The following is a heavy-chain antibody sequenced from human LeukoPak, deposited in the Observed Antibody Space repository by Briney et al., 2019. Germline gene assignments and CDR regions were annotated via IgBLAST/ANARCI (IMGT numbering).Heavy chain of an antibody. CDR3: AKGGIGLLWFGEFRDYYYYGMDV. Sequence: PGRSLRLSCAASGFTFSSYAMSWVRQAPGKGLEWVSAISGSGGSTYYADSVKGRFTISRDNSKNTLYLQMNSLRAEDTAVYYCAKGGIGLLWFGEFRDYYYYGMDVWGQGTTVTVSS. J-gene: IGHJ6*02. V-gene: IGHV3-23*01. CDR2: ISGSGGST. CDR1: GFTFSSYA. D-gene: IGHD3-10*01.